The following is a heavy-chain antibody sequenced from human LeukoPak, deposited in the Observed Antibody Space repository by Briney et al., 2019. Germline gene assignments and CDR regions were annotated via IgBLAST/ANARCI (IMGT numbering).Heavy chain of an antibody. CDR1: GFTFSGYA. V-gene: IGHV3-23*01. CDR3: AKGSGSGWYGWFAP. J-gene: IGHJ5*02. Sequence: GGSLRLSCAASGFTFSGYAMSWVREAPGKGLEWVSYIEASGGATYYADSVKGRFTISRDNSKNTFYLQMNSLRAEDTALYYCAKGSGSGWYGWFAPWGQGTLVTVSS. CDR2: IEASGGAT. D-gene: IGHD6-19*01.